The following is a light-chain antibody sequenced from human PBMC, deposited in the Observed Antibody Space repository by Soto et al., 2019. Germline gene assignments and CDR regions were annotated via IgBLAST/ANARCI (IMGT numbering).Light chain of an antibody. CDR3: QHYGRSPPSWT. J-gene: IGKJ1*01. CDR1: QDIAYS. V-gene: IGKV3-20*01. Sequence: TQSPSSLSASVGDRVTITCRASQDIAYSLAWYQQKPGQPPRLLISDASSRATGIPDRFSGSGSGTDFTLTISGLEPEDFAVYYCQHYGRSPPSWTFGQGTKVEIK. CDR2: DAS.